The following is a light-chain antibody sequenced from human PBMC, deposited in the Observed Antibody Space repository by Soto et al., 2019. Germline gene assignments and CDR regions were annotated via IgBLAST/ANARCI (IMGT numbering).Light chain of an antibody. J-gene: IGKJ4*01. V-gene: IGKV3-11*01. CDR2: DAS. CDR3: QQRDNGLT. CDR1: QDVRIY. Sequence: PGERATLSCRTSQDVRIYLAWFQQKPGQAPRLLIYDASRRATGIPARFSGSGSGTDFSLTISSLEPEDSAVYYCQQRDNGLTFGGGTKLEIK.